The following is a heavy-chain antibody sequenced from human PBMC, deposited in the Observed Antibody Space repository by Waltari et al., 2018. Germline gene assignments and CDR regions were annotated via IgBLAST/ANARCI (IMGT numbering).Heavy chain of an antibody. V-gene: IGHV4-39*07. D-gene: IGHD4-17*01. CDR2: SYYDGTA. J-gene: IGHJ4*02. Sequence: SGPGLVKPSETLSITCRVPGGSISGSVYYWGWSRQPPGKGLEYIGSSYYDGTAFYNPSLKTPVTISVDTSYNQFSLKMKSVTAADTAMYFCVSDRGLRTFFDHWGQGTLVTVSS. CDR1: GGSISGSVYY. CDR3: VSDRGLRTFFDH.